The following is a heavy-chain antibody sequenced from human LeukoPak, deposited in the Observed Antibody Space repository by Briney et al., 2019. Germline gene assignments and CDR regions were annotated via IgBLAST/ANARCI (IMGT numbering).Heavy chain of an antibody. CDR3: ARGSTYYDILTCDYYYYGMDV. D-gene: IGHD3-9*01. V-gene: IGHV4-59*01. CDR1: GGSISSYY. J-gene: IGHJ6*02. CDR2: IYYSGST. Sequence: SETLSLTCTVSGGSISSYYWSWIRQPPGKGLEWIGYIYYSGSTNYNPSLKSRVTISVDTSKNQFSLKLSSVTAADTAVYYCARGSTYYDILTCDYYYYGMDVWGQGTTVTVSS.